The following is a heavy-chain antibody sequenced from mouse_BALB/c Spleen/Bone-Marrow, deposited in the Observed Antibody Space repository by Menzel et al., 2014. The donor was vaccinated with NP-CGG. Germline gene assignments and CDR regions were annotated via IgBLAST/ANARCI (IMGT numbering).Heavy chain of an antibody. D-gene: IGHD1-1*01. CDR3: ARDSITTVVATDY. CDR2: IDPSDSYT. V-gene: IGHV1-69*02. CDR1: GYTFTSYW. J-gene: IGHJ2*01. Sequence: QVQLQQSGAELVKPGASVKLSCKASGYTFTSYWMHWVKQRPGQGLEWIGEIDPSDSYTNYNQKFKGKATLTVDKSSSTAYMQLSSLTSEDFAVYYCARDSITTVVATDYWGQGTTLTVSS.